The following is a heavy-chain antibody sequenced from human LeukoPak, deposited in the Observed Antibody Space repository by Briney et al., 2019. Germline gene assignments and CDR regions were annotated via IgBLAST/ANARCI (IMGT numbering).Heavy chain of an antibody. V-gene: IGHV4-39*07. CDR1: GGSISSSSYY. D-gene: IGHD5-24*01. Sequence: SETLSLTCTVSGGSISSSSYYWGWIRQPPGKGLEWIGSIYYSGSTYYNPSLKSRVTIPVDTSKNQFSLKLSSVTAADTAVYYCAVEMATIYYFDYWGQGTLVTVSS. CDR3: AVEMATIYYFDY. CDR2: IYYSGST. J-gene: IGHJ4*02.